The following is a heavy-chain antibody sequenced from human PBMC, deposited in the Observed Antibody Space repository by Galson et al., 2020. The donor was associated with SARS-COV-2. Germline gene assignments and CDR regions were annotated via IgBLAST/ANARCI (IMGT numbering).Heavy chain of an antibody. J-gene: IGHJ5*02. CDR2: IYYSGST. Sequence: SQTLSLTCTVSGGSISSGGYYWSWIRQHPGKGLEWIGYIYYSGSTYYNPSLKSRVTISVDTSKNQFSLKLSSVTAADTAVYYCARAAAVVPAIGGFDPWGQGTLVTVSS. CDR1: GGSISSGGYY. CDR3: ARAAAVVPAIGGFDP. D-gene: IGHD2-2*01. V-gene: IGHV4-31*03.